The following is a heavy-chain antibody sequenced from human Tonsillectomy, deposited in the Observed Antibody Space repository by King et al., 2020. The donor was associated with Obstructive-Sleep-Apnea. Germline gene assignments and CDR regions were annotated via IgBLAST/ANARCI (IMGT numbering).Heavy chain of an antibody. Sequence: TLKESGPVLVKPTETLTLTCTVSGFSLSNARMGVSWIRQPPGKALEWLAHIFSHYEKSYSTSLKSRLTISKDTSKSQVVLTMTNMDPVDTATYYCARILPRELSGFDYWGQGTLVTVSS. D-gene: IGHD3-10*01. CDR1: GFSLSNARMG. J-gene: IGHJ4*02. V-gene: IGHV2-26*01. CDR2: IFSHYEK. CDR3: ARILPRELSGFDY.